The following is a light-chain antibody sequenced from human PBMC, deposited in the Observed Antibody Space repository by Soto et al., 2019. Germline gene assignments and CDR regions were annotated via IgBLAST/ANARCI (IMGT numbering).Light chain of an antibody. Sequence: QSVLTQPPSVSAAPGQKVTISCSGSSSNIGNNYVSWYQQLPGTAPKLLIYDNNKGPSGIPDRFSGSKSGTSATLGITGLQTGDEADYYCGTLDSSLSAVVFGGGTKLTVL. CDR2: DNN. V-gene: IGLV1-51*01. CDR3: GTLDSSLSAVV. CDR1: SSNIGNNY. J-gene: IGLJ2*01.